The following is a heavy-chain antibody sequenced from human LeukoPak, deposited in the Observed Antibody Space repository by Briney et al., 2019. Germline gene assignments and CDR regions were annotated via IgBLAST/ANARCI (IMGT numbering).Heavy chain of an antibody. Sequence: GESLKISCKGSGYSFTSYWIGWVRQMSGKGLEWMGIIYPGDSDTRYSPSFQGQVTISADKSISTAYLQWSSLKASDTAMYYCARPYYYDSSGYRSAAFDIWGQGTMVTVSS. D-gene: IGHD3-22*01. CDR2: IYPGDSDT. CDR3: ARPYYYDSSGYRSAAFDI. J-gene: IGHJ3*02. V-gene: IGHV5-51*01. CDR1: GYSFTSYW.